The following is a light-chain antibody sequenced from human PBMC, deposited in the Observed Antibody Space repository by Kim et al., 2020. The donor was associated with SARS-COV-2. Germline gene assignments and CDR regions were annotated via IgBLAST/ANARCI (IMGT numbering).Light chain of an antibody. V-gene: IGKV3-20*01. CDR2: GAS. Sequence: EIVLTQSPGTLSLSPGERATLSCRASQSVSSSNLAWYQQIPGQAPRLLMYGASSRATGIPDRFSGSGSGTDFILTISRLEPEDFAVYYGQQYGIAPSYTFGQGPKLEI. CDR1: QSVSSSN. J-gene: IGKJ2*01. CDR3: QQYGIAPSYT.